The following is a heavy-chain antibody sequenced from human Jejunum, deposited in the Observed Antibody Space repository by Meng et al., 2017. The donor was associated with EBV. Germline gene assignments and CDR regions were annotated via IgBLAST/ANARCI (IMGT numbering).Heavy chain of an antibody. D-gene: IGHD2-15*01. CDR1: GFTVSGNY. J-gene: IGHJ1*01. CDR3: ARGLGYCSAGSCPFD. Sequence: EGQRVEPGGGLIQPGGFLSLSWAASGFTVSGNYMTWVRQAPGKGLEWVSVIYSGGRTSYADSVKGRFTISRDNSKNTLFLQMNRLRVEDTAMYYCARGLGYCSAGSCPFDWGQGTLVTVSS. CDR2: IYSGGRT. V-gene: IGHV3-53*01.